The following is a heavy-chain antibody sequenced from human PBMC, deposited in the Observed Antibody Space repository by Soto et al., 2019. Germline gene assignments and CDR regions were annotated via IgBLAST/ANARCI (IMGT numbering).Heavy chain of an antibody. J-gene: IGHJ4*01. Sequence: GGSLRLSCAASGFTFSSYGMHWVRQXPGKGLEWVAVISYDGSNKYYADSVKGRFTISSDTSKNTLYMQMNSLRTEDTAVYFCASGRSVVSVAMEFVYWGHGTLVTVSS. CDR3: ASGRSVVSVAMEFVY. CDR1: GFTFSSYG. CDR2: ISYDGSNK. D-gene: IGHD2-2*01. V-gene: IGHV3-30*03.